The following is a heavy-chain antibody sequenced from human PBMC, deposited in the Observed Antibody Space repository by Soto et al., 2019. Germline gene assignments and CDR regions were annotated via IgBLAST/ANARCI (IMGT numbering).Heavy chain of an antibody. V-gene: IGHV1-69*06. CDR1: GGTFGNSA. CDR2: IIPSFATG. D-gene: IGHD3-10*01. J-gene: IGHJ6*02. CDR3: ARSYYGSGSYWFYGMDV. Sequence: SVKVSCKVSGGTFGNSAISWVRQAPGQGLEWMGGIIPSFATGNSAPEFQGRLTITADKSTTTAYMELSSLRSEDTAVYYCARSYYGSGSYWFYGMDVWGQGTTVTVSS.